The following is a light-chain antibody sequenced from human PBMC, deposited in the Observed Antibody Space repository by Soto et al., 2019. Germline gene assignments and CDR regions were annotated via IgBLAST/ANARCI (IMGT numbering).Light chain of an antibody. CDR3: QQYNNWPPTT. CDR2: LAS. J-gene: IGKJ5*01. Sequence: ELVMTQSPATLSVSPGARATLSCRASQSVSNNLAWYQQKPGQAPRLLIYLASTRATGIPARFSGSVSGTEFTLTITRLQSEDFAVYYCQQYNNWPPTTFGQGTRLEIK. CDR1: QSVSNN. V-gene: IGKV3D-15*01.